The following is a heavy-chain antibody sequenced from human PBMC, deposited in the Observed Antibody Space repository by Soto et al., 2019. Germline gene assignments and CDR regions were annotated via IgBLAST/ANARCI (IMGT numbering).Heavy chain of an antibody. D-gene: IGHD6-13*01. CDR3: ARVASVLGSSWYNYYYYYGIDV. CDR2: ISAYNGNT. CDR1: GYTFTSYG. Sequence: ASVKVSCKASGYTFTSYGISWVRQAPGQGLEWMGWISAYNGNTNYAQKLQGRVTMTTDTSTSTAYMELRSLRSDDTAVYYCARVASVLGSSWYNYYYYYGIDVWGQGTTVTVSS. J-gene: IGHJ6*02. V-gene: IGHV1-18*01.